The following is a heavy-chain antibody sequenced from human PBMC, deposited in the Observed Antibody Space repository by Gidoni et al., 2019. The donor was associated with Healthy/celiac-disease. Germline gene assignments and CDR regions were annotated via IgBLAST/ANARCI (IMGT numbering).Heavy chain of an antibody. CDR2: INPSGGST. CDR1: GYTFTSYY. CDR3: ARGRYYDSSDPADAFDI. J-gene: IGHJ3*02. Sequence: QVQLVQSGAEVKKPGASVTVSCKASGYTFTSYYMHWVRQAPGQGLEWMGIINPSGGSTSYAQKFQGRVTMTRDTSTSTVYMELSSLRSEDTAVYYCARGRYYDSSDPADAFDIWGQGTMVTVSS. D-gene: IGHD3-22*01. V-gene: IGHV1-46*01.